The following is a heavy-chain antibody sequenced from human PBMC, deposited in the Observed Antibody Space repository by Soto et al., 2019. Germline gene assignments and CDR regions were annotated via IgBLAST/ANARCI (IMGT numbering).Heavy chain of an antibody. CDR3: VRSVPAATWQYSGMDV. D-gene: IGHD2-2*01. J-gene: IGHJ6*02. CDR2: IYHSGTF. V-gene: IGHV4-4*02. CDR1: GDSVSSSSC. Sequence: QVRLQESGPGLVEPSGTLSLTCAVSGDSVSSSSCWSWVRQAPGKGLEWIGEIYHSGTFNYNPSLARRVSVSVDKSRNRLSRNLKSVTAADTAVYYCVRSVPAATWQYSGMDVWGQGTTVTVSS.